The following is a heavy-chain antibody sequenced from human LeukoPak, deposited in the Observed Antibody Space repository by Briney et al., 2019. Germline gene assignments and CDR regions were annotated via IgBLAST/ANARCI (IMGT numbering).Heavy chain of an antibody. CDR3: ARASYYYDTTGLGAVDI. V-gene: IGHV3-9*01. D-gene: IGHD3-22*01. CDR2: INWNSDNI. J-gene: IGHJ3*02. Sequence: GGSLRLSCAASGFTFNDHAMYWVRQAPGKGLEWVSGINWNSDNIGYADSVKGRFTISRDDAKKSLFLQMNSLRTEDTALYYCARASYYYDTTGLGAVDIWGQGTMVTVSS. CDR1: GFTFNDHA.